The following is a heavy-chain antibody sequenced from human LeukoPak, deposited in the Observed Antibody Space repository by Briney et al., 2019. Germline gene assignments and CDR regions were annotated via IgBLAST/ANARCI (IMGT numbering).Heavy chain of an antibody. CDR1: GGSVSSGSYY. D-gene: IGHD6-19*01. V-gene: IGHV4-39*01. J-gene: IGHJ4*02. Sequence: SETLSLTCTVSGGSVSSGSYYWGWIRQPPGKGLERIGSIYYSGSTYYNSSLKSRVTISVDTSRNQFSLKLSSVTAADTAVYYCARLLRSGWYYFDYWGQGTLVTVSS. CDR2: IYYSGST. CDR3: ARLLRSGWYYFDY.